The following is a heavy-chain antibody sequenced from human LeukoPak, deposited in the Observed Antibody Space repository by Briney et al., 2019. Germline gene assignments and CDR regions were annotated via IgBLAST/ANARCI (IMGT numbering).Heavy chain of an antibody. CDR2: ISGSGGST. CDR1: GFTFSSYA. J-gene: IGHJ4*02. Sequence: PWGSLRLSCAASGFTFSSYAMSWVRQAPGKGLEWVSAISGSGGSTYYADSVKGRFTISRDNSKNTLYLQMNSLRAEDTAVYYCAKGVTTGTTLIGVDYWGQGTLVTVSS. V-gene: IGHV3-23*01. D-gene: IGHD1-1*01. CDR3: AKGVTTGTTLIGVDY.